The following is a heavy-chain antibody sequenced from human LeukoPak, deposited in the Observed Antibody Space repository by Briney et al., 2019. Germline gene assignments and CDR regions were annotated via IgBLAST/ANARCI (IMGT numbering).Heavy chain of an antibody. D-gene: IGHD6-19*01. CDR3: ARRGYSSGWYLPFDY. V-gene: IGHV1-8*03. J-gene: IGHJ4*02. CDR2: MNPNSGNT. CDR1: GYTFTSYD. Sequence: GASVKVSCKASGYTFTSYDINWVRLATGQGLEWMGWMNPNSGNTGYAQKFQGRVTITRDTSISTAYMELSSLRSEDTAVYYCARRGYSSGWYLPFDYWGQGTLVTVSS.